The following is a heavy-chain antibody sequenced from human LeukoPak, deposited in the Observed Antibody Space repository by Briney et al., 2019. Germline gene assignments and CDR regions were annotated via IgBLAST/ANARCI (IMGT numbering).Heavy chain of an antibody. CDR3: ARVGGFDY. Sequence: SQTLSLTCTVSGYSISIDYYWGWIRPSPGKGLEWIGSIFHSGSTYYNPSLRSRVTMSVDTSKNQFSLKLSSVTAADTAVYYCARVGGFDYWGQGTLVTVSS. V-gene: IGHV4-38-2*02. J-gene: IGHJ4*02. CDR1: GYSISIDYY. CDR2: IFHSGST.